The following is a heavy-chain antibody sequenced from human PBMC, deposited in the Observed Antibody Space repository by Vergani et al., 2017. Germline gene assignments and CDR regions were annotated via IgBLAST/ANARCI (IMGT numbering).Heavy chain of an antibody. J-gene: IGHJ3*02. D-gene: IGHD1-14*01. Sequence: EVQLVESGGGLVQPGGSLRLSCAASGFTFSSYWMSWVRQAPGKGLEWVANIKQDGSEKYYVDSVKGRFTISRDNAKNTLYLQMNSLRAEDTAVYYCAKDRLTGDAFDIWGQGTMVTVSS. V-gene: IGHV3-7*03. CDR1: GFTFSSYW. CDR2: IKQDGSEK. CDR3: AKDRLTGDAFDI.